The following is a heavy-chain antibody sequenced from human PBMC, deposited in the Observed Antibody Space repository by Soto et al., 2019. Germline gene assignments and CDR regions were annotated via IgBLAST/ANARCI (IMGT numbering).Heavy chain of an antibody. V-gene: IGHV3-23*01. Sequence: EVQLLESGGGLVPPGGSLRLSCAASGFTFGSYAMSWVRQAPGKGLEWVSLVTYSGANTYYAGSVTGRFTISRDNSRNTLYLQMSSLRVEDTAVYYCATPSLSTGGYSSFDSWGRGTLVTVSS. CDR3: ATPSLSTGGYSSFDS. J-gene: IGHJ4*02. CDR1: GFTFGSYA. CDR2: VTYSGANT. D-gene: IGHD1-26*01.